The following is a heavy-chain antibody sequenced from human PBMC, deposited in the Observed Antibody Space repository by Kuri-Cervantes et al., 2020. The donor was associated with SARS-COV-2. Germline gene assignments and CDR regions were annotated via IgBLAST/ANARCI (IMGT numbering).Heavy chain of an antibody. CDR1: GYTFTSYG. J-gene: IGHJ4*02. CDR3: ARVRKITGTTPDY. V-gene: IGHV1-18*04. Sequence: ASVKVSCKASGYTFTSYGITWVRQAPGQGLEWMGWISAYNGNTNYAQKLQGRVTMTTDTSTSTAYTELRSLRFDDTAVYYCARVRKITGTTPDYWGQGTLVTVSS. D-gene: IGHD1-7*01. CDR2: ISAYNGNT.